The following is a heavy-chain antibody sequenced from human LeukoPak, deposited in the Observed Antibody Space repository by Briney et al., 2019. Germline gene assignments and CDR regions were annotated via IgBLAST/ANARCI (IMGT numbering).Heavy chain of an antibody. V-gene: IGHV4-59*08. CDR2: IYYSGST. CDR1: GGSISSYY. D-gene: IGHD2/OR15-2a*01. Sequence: SETLSLTCTVSGGSISSYYWSWVRQPPGKGLEWIGYIYYSGSTNYNPSLKSRVTISVDTSKNQFSLKLSSVTAADTAVYYCARFLYARRYGYWGQGTLVTVSS. CDR3: ARFLYARRYGY. J-gene: IGHJ4*02.